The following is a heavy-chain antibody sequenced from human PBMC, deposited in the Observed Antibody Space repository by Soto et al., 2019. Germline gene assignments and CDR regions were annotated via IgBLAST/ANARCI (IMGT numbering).Heavy chain of an antibody. CDR1: GGSISSYY. D-gene: IGHD2-2*01. CDR2: IYYSGST. J-gene: IGHJ5*02. Sequence: SETLSLTCTVSGGSISSYYWSWIRQPPGKGLEWIGYIYYSGSTNYNPSLKSRVTISVDTSKNQFSLKLSSVTAADTAVYYCARNPGYCISTSCLNWFDPWGQGTLVTVS. V-gene: IGHV4-59*01. CDR3: ARNPGYCISTSCLNWFDP.